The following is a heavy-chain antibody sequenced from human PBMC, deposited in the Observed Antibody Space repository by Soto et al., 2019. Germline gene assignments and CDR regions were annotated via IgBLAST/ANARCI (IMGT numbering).Heavy chain of an antibody. Sequence: QVQLVQSGAEVKKPGSSVKVSCKASGGTFSSYAISWVRQAPGQGLEWMGGIIPIFGTANYAQKFQGRVTITADESASTAYMELRSLRSEDTAVYCCARVGAGYYPHFYYYYGMDVWGQGPTVTVSS. CDR1: GGTFSSYA. CDR3: ARVGAGYYPHFYYYYGMDV. D-gene: IGHD3-9*01. J-gene: IGHJ6*02. V-gene: IGHV1-69*01. CDR2: IIPIFGTA.